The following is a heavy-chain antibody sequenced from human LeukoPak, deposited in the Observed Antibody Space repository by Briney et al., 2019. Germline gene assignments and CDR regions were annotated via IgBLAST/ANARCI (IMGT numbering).Heavy chain of an antibody. CDR2: ISYDVSVT. J-gene: IGHJ4*02. V-gene: IGHV3-30*04. D-gene: IGHD6-13*01. CDR1: GFTFHNYA. Sequence: PGGSLRLSCEGSGFTFHNYAIHWVRQAPGKGLEWVAVISYDVSVTYYADPVKGRFTISRDNSKNSVFSQMNSLRVDDTGVYYCARGFSSSWMSFDSWGQGTLVSVSS. CDR3: ARGFSSSWMSFDS.